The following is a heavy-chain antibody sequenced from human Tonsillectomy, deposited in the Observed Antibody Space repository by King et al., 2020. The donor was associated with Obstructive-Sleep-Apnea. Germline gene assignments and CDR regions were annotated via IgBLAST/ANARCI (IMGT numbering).Heavy chain of an antibody. V-gene: IGHV3-48*04. CDR2: ISSTSTTK. CDR3: ARDGDSGSRNYYYYGMDV. J-gene: IGHJ6*02. D-gene: IGHD1-26*01. Sequence: VQLVESGGGLVQPGGSLRLSCAASGFTFSDYSMNWVRQAPGKGLEWVSYISSTSTTKYYADSVKGRFTISRDNAKNSLYLQMNSLRAEDTAVYYCARDGDSGSRNYYYYGMDVWGQGTTVIVSS. CDR1: GFTFSDYS.